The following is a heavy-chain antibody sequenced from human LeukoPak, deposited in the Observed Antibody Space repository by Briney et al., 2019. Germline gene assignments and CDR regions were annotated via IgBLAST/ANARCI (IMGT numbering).Heavy chain of an antibody. CDR2: INPNSGGT. J-gene: IGHJ3*02. Sequence: ASVKVSCKASGYTFTGYYMHWVRQAPGQGLEWMGWINPNSGGTNYAQKFQGRVTMTRDTSISTAYMELSRLRSDDTAVYYCVRSELYHDSLSGYYVDTFDIWGQGTMVSVTS. CDR3: VRSELYHDSLSGYYVDTFDI. CDR1: GYTFTGYY. D-gene: IGHD3-9*01. V-gene: IGHV1-2*02.